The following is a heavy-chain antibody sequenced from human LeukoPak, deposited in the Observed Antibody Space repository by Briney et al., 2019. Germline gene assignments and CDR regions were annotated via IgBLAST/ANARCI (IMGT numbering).Heavy chain of an antibody. CDR3: ARAMWSALSPCIHFDY. V-gene: IGHV4-39*07. CDR2: MYYSGST. Sequence: SETLSLTCTVSGGSISSSTYYWGWIRQPPGMGLEWIGSMYYSGSTYYNPSLKSRVTISVDTSKNQFSLKLSSVTAADTAVYYGARAMWSALSPCIHFDYWGQGTLVTVSS. CDR1: GGSISSSTYY. J-gene: IGHJ4*02. D-gene: IGHD2-21*01.